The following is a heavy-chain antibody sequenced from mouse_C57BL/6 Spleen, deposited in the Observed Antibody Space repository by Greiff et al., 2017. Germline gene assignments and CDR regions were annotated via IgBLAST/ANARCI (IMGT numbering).Heavy chain of an antibody. CDR2: IDWDDDK. V-gene: IGHV8-12*01. CDR3: ARSCAYYFDY. Sequence: QVTLKVSGPGLLQSSQTLSLTCSFSGFSLSTSGMGVSWIRQPSGQGLEGLAHIDWDDDKRYKPSLKSRLTISKDTSRNQVFLNITSVDTADTATYDCARSCAYYFDYWGQGTTLTVSS. CDR1: GFSLSTSGMG. J-gene: IGHJ2*01.